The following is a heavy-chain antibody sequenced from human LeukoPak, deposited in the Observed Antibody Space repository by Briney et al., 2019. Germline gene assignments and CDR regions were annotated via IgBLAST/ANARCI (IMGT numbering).Heavy chain of an antibody. J-gene: IGHJ4*02. V-gene: IGHV5-51*01. D-gene: IGHD3-22*01. CDR3: ARRFCYENTAYWGFDY. Sequence: GESLKISCKGSGYTFSTYWIGWVRQLPGKGLEWMGLIYPHDSDTTYSPSFQGQVTISADKSISTAFLQFNSLKASDSAIYFCARRFCYENTAYWGFDYWGRGTLVTVSS. CDR1: GYTFSTYW. CDR2: IYPHDSDT.